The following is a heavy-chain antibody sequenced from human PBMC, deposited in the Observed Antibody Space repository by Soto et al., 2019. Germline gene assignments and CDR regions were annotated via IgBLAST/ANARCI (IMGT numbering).Heavy chain of an antibody. CDR2: ILVGGST. CDR1: GFICSSYD. CDR3: AKATATGGGAFEI. Sequence: EVQMLESGGGLAQSGGSLRLSCAVSGFICSSYDMSWVRQAPGKGLAWVSTILVGGSTHYEDSVQGRFTISRDTSKNTVYLHMNSLTAGDTAVYYCAKATATGGGAFEIYGQGTMVTVSS. J-gene: IGHJ3*02. D-gene: IGHD2-8*02. V-gene: IGHV3-23*01.